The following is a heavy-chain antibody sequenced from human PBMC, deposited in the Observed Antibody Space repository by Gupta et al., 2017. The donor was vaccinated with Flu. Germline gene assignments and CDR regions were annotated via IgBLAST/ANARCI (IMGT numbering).Heavy chain of an antibody. CDR3: AKDDHSNFIDF. CDR1: GFTFSTYA. CDR2: ISGSGANT. V-gene: IGHV3-23*01. D-gene: IGHD4-4*01. J-gene: IGHJ4*02. Sequence: EVQLLESGGALVQPGGSLRLSWAASGFTFSTYAMSWVRQAPGKGLEWISAISGSGANTFYADSVKGRFTISRDNSKNTLSLQLQSLRAEDTALYYGAKDDHSNFIDFWCQGTLVTVSA.